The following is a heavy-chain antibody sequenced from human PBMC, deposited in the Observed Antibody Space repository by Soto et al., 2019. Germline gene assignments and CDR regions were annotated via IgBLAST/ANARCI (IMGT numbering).Heavy chain of an antibody. D-gene: IGHD3-3*01. Sequence: ASVKVSCKASGYTITSYYMHWVRQAPGQGLEWMGIINPSGGSTSYAQKFQGRVTMTRDTSTSTVYMELSSLRSEDTAVYYCARVPASVYYDFWSGPYGMDVWGQGTTVTVSS. CDR1: GYTITSYY. V-gene: IGHV1-46*01. CDR2: INPSGGST. CDR3: ARVPASVYYDFWSGPYGMDV. J-gene: IGHJ6*02.